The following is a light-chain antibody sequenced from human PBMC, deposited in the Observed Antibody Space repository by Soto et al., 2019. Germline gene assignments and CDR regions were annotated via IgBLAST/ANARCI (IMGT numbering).Light chain of an antibody. J-gene: IGKJ4*01. CDR3: QQIYSAPLT. CDR2: AAS. V-gene: IGKV1-39*01. Sequence: DIQMTQSPSSLSASVGDRVTITCRASQYISSYVNWYQKKPGKAPKLLIYAASSLQSGVPSRFSGSGSETEFTLSISSLQPEDFATYFCQQIYSAPLTFGGGTKVEIK. CDR1: QYISSY.